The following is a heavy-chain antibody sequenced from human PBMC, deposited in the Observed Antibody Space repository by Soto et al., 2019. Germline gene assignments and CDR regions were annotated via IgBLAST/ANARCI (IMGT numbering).Heavy chain of an antibody. V-gene: IGHV3-30-3*01. Sequence: QVQLVESGGGVVQPGRSLRLSCAASGFTFSSYAMHWVRQAPGKGLEWVAVISYDGSNKYYADSVKGRFTISRDNSKNTLYLQMNSLRAEDTAVYYCARDRYIVVVPAAKEPTSMDVW. CDR2: ISYDGSNK. CDR1: GFTFSSYA. CDR3: ARDRYIVVVPAAKEPTSMDV. J-gene: IGHJ6*01. D-gene: IGHD2-2*01.